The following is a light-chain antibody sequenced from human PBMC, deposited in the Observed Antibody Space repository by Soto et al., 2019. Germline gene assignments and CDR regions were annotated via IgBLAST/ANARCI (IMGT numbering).Light chain of an antibody. CDR1: STDFVSYDY. CDR3: SSYTGGNPSYV. J-gene: IGLJ1*01. V-gene: IGLV2-8*01. CDR2: EVT. Sequence: QSVLTQPPSVSGSPGQSVTISCTGTSTDFVSYDYVSWYQQHPGKAPKLMIYEVTIRPSGVSDRFSGSKSGNTASLTVSGLQAEDEADYYCSSYTGGNPSYVFGTGTKVTVL.